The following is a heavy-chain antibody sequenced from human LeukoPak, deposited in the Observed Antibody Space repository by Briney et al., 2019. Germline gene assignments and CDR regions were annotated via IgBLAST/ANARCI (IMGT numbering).Heavy chain of an antibody. CDR3: ARASLEWLQNLKYFDY. D-gene: IGHD5-24*01. J-gene: IGHJ4*02. Sequence: ASVKVSCKASGYTFTGYYMHWVRQAPGQGLEWMGWINPNSGGTNYAQKFQGRVTMTRDTSISTAYMELSRLRADDTAVYYCARASLEWLQNLKYFDYWGQGTLVTVSS. CDR2: INPNSGGT. CDR1: GYTFTGYY. V-gene: IGHV1-2*02.